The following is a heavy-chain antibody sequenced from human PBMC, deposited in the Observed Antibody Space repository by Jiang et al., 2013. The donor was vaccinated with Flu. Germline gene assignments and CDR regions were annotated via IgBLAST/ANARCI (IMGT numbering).Heavy chain of an antibody. Sequence: QLVESGGGVVQPGGSLRLSCAASGFTFSSYGMHWVRQAPGKGLEWVAFIRYDGSNKYYADSVKGRFTISRDNSKNTLYLQMNSLRAEDTAVYYCAKVPRYGSGSNNYFDYWGQGTLVTVSS. CDR2: IRYDGSNK. D-gene: IGHD3-10*01. CDR3: AKVPRYGSGSNNYFDY. J-gene: IGHJ4*02. CDR1: GFTFSSYG. V-gene: IGHV3-30*02.